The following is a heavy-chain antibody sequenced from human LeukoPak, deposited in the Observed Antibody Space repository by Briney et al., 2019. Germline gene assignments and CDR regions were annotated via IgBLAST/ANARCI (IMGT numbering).Heavy chain of an antibody. Sequence: GGSLRLSCAASGFTLSSLAMHWVRQAPGKGLEWVSSSGTRSGTKYYADSVMGRFTISRDNAKNSLYLQMNSLRAEDTAVYYCASEYYGSGIDYWGQGTLVTVSS. J-gene: IGHJ4*02. CDR2: SGTRSGTK. V-gene: IGHV3-21*01. D-gene: IGHD3-10*01. CDR3: ASEYYGSGIDY. CDR1: GFTLSSLA.